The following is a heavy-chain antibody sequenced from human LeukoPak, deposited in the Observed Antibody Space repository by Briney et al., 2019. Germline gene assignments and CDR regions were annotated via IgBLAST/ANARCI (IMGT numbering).Heavy chain of an antibody. J-gene: IGHJ3*02. D-gene: IGHD1-26*01. Sequence: GGSLRLSCAASGFTFSSYEMNWVRQAPGKGLEWVSYISSSGSTIYYADSVKGRFTISRDNAKNSLYLQMNSLRAEDTAVYYCARSTELLRTDAFDIWGQGTMVTVSS. CDR3: ARSTELLRTDAFDI. V-gene: IGHV3-48*03. CDR1: GFTFSSYE. CDR2: ISSSGSTI.